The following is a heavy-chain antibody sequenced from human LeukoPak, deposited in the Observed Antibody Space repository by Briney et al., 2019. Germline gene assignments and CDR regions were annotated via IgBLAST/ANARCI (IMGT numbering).Heavy chain of an antibody. V-gene: IGHV4-39*01. D-gene: IGHD4-23*01. J-gene: IGHJ4*02. CDR1: GGSISSSSYR. Sequence: PSETLSLTCIVSGGSISSSSYRWGWIRQPPGKGLEWIGSFYNSGSTSYNPSLKSRVTISVDTSKNQFSLKLNSVSAADTAVYYCARHRCFGGNFADYWGQGFLVTVSS. CDR3: ARHRCFGGNFADY. CDR2: FYNSGST.